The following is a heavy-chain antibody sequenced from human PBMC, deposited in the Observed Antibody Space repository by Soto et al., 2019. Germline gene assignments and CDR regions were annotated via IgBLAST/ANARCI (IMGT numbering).Heavy chain of an antibody. CDR1: GVSVSSGSYF. CDR2: IYNTGNT. V-gene: IGHV4-61*01. J-gene: IGHJ4*02. CDR3: AREGRVATFDY. D-gene: IGHD5-12*01. Sequence: SETLSLTCTVSGVSVSSGSYFWSWIRQPPGKGLEWIGYIYNTGNTKYNPSLKSRVTISADTSKNQFSLKLSSVTAADTAVYYCAREGRVATFDYWGQGSLVTVSS.